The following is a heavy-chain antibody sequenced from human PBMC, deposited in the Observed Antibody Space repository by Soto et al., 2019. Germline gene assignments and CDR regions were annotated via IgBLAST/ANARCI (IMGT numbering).Heavy chain of an antibody. CDR3: ARGQQLVANWLDP. CDR2: ISSTGSTP. CDR1: GFTFSDSY. Sequence: AGGSLRLSCAASGFTFSDSYMAWIRQAPGKGLEEIATISSTGSTPYYADSVKGRFTISRDNAQNSLYLEMNNLRAEDTAVYYCARGQQLVANWLDPWGQGILVTVSS. D-gene: IGHD6-6*01. J-gene: IGHJ5*02. V-gene: IGHV3-11*01.